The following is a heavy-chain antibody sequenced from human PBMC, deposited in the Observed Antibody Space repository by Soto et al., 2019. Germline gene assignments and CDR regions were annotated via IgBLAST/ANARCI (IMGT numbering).Heavy chain of an antibody. J-gene: IGHJ5*02. D-gene: IGHD3-10*01. CDR3: ARDSYGSVPGGNWFDP. Sequence: ASVKVSCKSSGYTFTGYYMHWVRQAPGQGLEWMGWINPSSGGTSYAQKFQGWVTMTRDTSISTAYMELSRLRSDDTAVYYCARDSYGSVPGGNWFDPWGQGTLVTVSS. CDR1: GYTFTGYY. CDR2: INPSSGGT. V-gene: IGHV1-2*04.